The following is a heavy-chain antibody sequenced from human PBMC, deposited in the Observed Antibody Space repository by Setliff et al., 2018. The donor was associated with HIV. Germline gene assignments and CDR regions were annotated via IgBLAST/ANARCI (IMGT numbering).Heavy chain of an antibody. CDR2: IYTSGST. CDR3: ARGTGYYYDSSGSNCFDP. CDR1: GGSISSGNYF. J-gene: IGHJ5*02. D-gene: IGHD3-22*01. Sequence: SETLSLTCTVSGGSISSGNYFWNWIRQPVGKGLEWIGRIYTSGSTHYNPSLESRVTMSVDTSKNQFSLKLSSVTAADTAVYYCARGTGYYYDSSGSNCFDPWGQGTLVTVSS. V-gene: IGHV4-61*02.